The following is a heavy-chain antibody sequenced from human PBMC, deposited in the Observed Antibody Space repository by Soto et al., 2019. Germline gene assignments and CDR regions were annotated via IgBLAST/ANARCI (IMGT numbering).Heavy chain of an antibody. CDR3: GTYQDDSCDHHDEH. J-gene: IGHJ4*02. D-gene: IGHD3-3*01. CDR2: IYHSGAT. CDR1: GYSINRDYY. Sequence: SETLSLTCTVSGYSINRDYYWGWIRQAPGKRLEWIGRIYHSGATYYAPRLKARAAISLDTSNKQFTLRLAAVTVVYTAIYFGGTYQDDSCDHHDEHWGQGAPVTVSS. V-gene: IGHV4-38-2*02.